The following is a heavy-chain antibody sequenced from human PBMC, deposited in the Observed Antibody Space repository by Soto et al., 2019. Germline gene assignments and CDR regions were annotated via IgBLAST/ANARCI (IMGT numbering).Heavy chain of an antibody. CDR3: ALGPSFGGDYYPSHNWFDP. J-gene: IGHJ5*02. Sequence: QVQLVQSGAEVKKPGASVKVSCKASGYTFTRYGISWVRQAPGQGLEWMGWISAYNGNPNYAQKLQGIVTMTTYTYTSTAYMELRSLRSDDTAVYSCALGPSFGGDYYPSHNWFDPGGQGTLVIFPS. D-gene: IGHD2-21*02. V-gene: IGHV1-18*01. CDR2: ISAYNGNP. CDR1: GYTFTRYG.